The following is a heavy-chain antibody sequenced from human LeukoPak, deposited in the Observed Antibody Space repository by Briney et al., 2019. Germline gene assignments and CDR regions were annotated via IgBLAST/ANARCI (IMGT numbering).Heavy chain of an antibody. CDR1: GFTFSSYA. D-gene: IGHD6-6*01. J-gene: IGHJ5*02. CDR2: ISGSGTYI. V-gene: IGHV3-21*01. CDR3: ARGTVADRQRAPPKECFGP. Sequence: PGGSLRLSCAASGFTFSSYAMSWVRQAPGKGLEWVSSISGSGTYIYLADSVKGRFTISRDNAKNSLYLQMNSLRAEDTAVYYCARGTVADRQRAPPKECFGPWGQGTLVTVSS.